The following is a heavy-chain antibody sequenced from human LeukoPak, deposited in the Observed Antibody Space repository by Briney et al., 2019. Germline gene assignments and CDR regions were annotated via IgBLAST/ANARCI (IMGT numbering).Heavy chain of an antibody. Sequence: PSETLSLTCTVSGASITTYFWSWIRQPPGKGLEWIAYIHYTEHSNYNPSLKSRVTLSVDTSKNQVSLMLTSVTAADTAVYYCARDRRLGQVHAFDVWDQGTMVTVSS. D-gene: IGHD4-17*01. CDR2: IHYTEHS. V-gene: IGHV4-59*01. J-gene: IGHJ3*01. CDR3: ARDRRLGQVHAFDV. CDR1: GASITTYF.